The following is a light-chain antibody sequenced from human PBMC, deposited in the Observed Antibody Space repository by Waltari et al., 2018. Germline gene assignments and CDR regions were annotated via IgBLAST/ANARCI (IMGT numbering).Light chain of an antibody. CDR1: SGYSTNA. V-gene: IGLV4-69*01. CDR3: QAWGTGIQGV. Sequence: QLGVTQSPSASASLGASVKLTCILSSGYSTNAVAWHQQQPEKGPRFLMKVNSDGSHSKGDGIPDRFSGSSSGAERYLTISSLQSEDEADYYCQAWGTGIQGVFGGGTKLTVL. CDR2: VNSDGSH. J-gene: IGLJ3*02.